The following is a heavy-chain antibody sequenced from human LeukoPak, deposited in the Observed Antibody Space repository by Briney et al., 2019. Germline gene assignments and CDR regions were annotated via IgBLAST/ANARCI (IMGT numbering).Heavy chain of an antibody. Sequence: PGGSLRLSCAASGFTFSSYAMHWVRQAPDKGLEWVAVISYDGGNKYYADSVKGRFTISRDNSKNTLYLQMNSLRAEDTAVYYCARDEFGYSSTWYLDYWGQGTLVTVSS. D-gene: IGHD6-13*01. CDR1: GFTFSSYA. J-gene: IGHJ4*02. CDR3: ARDEFGYSSTWYLDY. CDR2: ISYDGGNK. V-gene: IGHV3-30*04.